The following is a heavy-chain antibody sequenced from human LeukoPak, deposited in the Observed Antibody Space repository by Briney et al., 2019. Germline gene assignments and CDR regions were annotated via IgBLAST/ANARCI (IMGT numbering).Heavy chain of an antibody. Sequence: PGGSLRLSCAASGFTFSSYAMSWVRQAPGKGLEWVSAISGSGGSTYYADSVKGRFTISRDNSKNTLYLQMNSLRAEDTAVYYCARVAHPTYSSGWYFDYWGQGTLVTVSS. CDR2: ISGSGGST. CDR1: GFTFSSYA. CDR3: ARVAHPTYSSGWYFDY. V-gene: IGHV3-23*01. J-gene: IGHJ4*02. D-gene: IGHD6-19*01.